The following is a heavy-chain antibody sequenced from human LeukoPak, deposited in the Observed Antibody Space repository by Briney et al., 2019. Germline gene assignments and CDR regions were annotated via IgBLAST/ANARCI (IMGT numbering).Heavy chain of an antibody. V-gene: IGHV1-8*01. CDR3: ARGMGSWDPFDY. CDR1: GYTFTCYD. J-gene: IGHJ4*02. D-gene: IGHD6-13*01. CDR2: MNPNSGNT. Sequence: ASVKVSCKSSGYTFTCYDINWVRQATGQGLEWMGWMNPNSGNTGYAQKFQGRVTMTRNTSISTAYMELSSLRSEDTAVYYCARGMGSWDPFDYWGQGTLVTVSS.